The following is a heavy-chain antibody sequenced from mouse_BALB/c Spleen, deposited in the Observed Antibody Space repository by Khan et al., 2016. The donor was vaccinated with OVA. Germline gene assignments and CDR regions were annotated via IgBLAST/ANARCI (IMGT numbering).Heavy chain of an antibody. J-gene: IGHJ1*01. CDR2: INYSGST. D-gene: IGHD1-1*01. V-gene: IGHV3-8*02. CDR1: GDSLTSGY. Sequence: EVQLQESGPSLVKPSQTLSLTCSVTGDSLTSGYWNWIRKFPGNKLEYMGYINYSGSTYYNPSLKSRIYITRDTSRNQYYLQLNSVTTEDTATYYGARPGSGYVDWYLDDWGAETTVTGSS. CDR3: ARPGSGYVDWYLDD.